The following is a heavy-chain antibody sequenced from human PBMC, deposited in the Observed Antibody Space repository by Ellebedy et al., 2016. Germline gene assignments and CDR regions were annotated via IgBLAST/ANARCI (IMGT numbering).Heavy chain of an antibody. CDR3: ARAQPPTTVTVYWYFDL. J-gene: IGHJ2*01. D-gene: IGHD4-17*01. CDR2: INPSGGST. CDR1: GYTFTSYY. Sequence: ASVKVSXXASGYTFTSYYMHWVRQAPGQGLEWMGIINPSGGSTSYAQKFQGRVTMTRDTSTSTVYMELSSLRSEDTAVYYCARAQPPTTVTVYWYFDLWGRGTLVTVSS. V-gene: IGHV1-46*01.